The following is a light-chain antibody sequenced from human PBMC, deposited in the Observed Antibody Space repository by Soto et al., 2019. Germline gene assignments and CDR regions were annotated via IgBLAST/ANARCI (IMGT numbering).Light chain of an antibody. V-gene: IGLV1-44*01. CDR2: GDT. CDR1: SPNIGGNT. CDR3: ATWDDSLNGVV. J-gene: IGLJ2*01. Sequence: QSALTQPPAASGTPGQRVTISCSGSSPNIGGNTVKWYQQVPGTAPKLLIHGDTLRPSGVPDRFSGSKSGTSASLAISGLKHADEAEYYCATWDDSLNGVVFGGGTKLTVL.